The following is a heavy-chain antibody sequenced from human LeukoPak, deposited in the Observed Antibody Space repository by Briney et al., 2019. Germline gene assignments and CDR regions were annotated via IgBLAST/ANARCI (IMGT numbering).Heavy chain of an antibody. CDR3: ARHGNYYDSSGYYY. V-gene: IGHV5-51*01. CDR1: GSSFTSYW. D-gene: IGHD3-22*01. CDR2: IYPCDSDT. Sequence: PGGSLEISWQGSGSSFTSYWIGGVRRLPGKGLGGRGIIYPCDSDTRYGPSFQGQVTISADKSISTAYLQWSSLKASDAAMYYCARHGNYYDSSGYYYWGQGTLVTVSS. J-gene: IGHJ4*02.